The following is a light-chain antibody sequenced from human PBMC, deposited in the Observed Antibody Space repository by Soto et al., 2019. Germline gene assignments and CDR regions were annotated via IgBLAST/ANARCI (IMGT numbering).Light chain of an antibody. Sequence: DIQMTQSPSSLPASIGDRVTITCRASQNIGSFLNWYQQKPGEAPRLLVYSAFRIQSGVPSRFNASGSGTDFTLSIISRQPEEFSTYYCQQGSTTPITFGLGTRLEIK. CDR3: QQGSTTPIT. CDR2: SAF. J-gene: IGKJ5*01. V-gene: IGKV1-39*01. CDR1: QNIGSF.